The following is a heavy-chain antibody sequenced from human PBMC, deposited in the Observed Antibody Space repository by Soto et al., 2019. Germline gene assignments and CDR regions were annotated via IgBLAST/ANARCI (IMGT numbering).Heavy chain of an antibody. D-gene: IGHD2-21*02. CDR3: ARGGVTLLYFDY. Sequence: SETLSLTCTVSGGSVSSGSYYWSWIRQPPGKGLEWIGYIYYSGSTNYNPSLKSRVTISVDTSKNQFSLKLSSVTAADTAVYYCARGGVTLLYFDYWGQGTLVTVSS. CDR2: IYYSGST. J-gene: IGHJ4*02. CDR1: GGSVSSGSYY. V-gene: IGHV4-61*01.